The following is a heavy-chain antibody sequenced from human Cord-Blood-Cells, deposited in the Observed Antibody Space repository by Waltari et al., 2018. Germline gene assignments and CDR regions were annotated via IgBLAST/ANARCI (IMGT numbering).Heavy chain of an antibody. V-gene: IGHV4-61*01. Sequence: QVQLPESGTGLVKPSETLSLTCTVSGGSVSSGSYYGSWIRHPPGKGLEWIWYIYYSGSTNYNPSLKSRVTISVDTSKNQFSLKLSSVTAADTAVYYCVRGGGSQDAFDIWGQGTMVTVSS. J-gene: IGHJ3*02. CDR3: VRGGGSQDAFDI. D-gene: IGHD2-15*01. CDR2: IYYSGST. CDR1: GGSVSSGSYY.